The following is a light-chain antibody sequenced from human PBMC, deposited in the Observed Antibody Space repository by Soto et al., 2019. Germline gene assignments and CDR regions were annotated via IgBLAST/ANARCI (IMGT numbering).Light chain of an antibody. CDR3: QHYNSYSEA. CDR2: AAS. Sequence: DIQLTQSPSFLSASVGDRVTITCRASQGISSYLAWYQQKTGKAPKLLIYAASTLQSGVPSRFSGSRSGTEFTLTISSLQPEDFATYYCQHYNSYSEAFGQGTKVDIK. CDR1: QGISSY. J-gene: IGKJ1*01. V-gene: IGKV1-9*01.